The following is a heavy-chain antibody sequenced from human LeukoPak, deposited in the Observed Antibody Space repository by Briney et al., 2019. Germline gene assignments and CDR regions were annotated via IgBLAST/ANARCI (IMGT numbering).Heavy chain of an antibody. J-gene: IGHJ3*02. Sequence: GGSLRLSCAASGFTFSSYSMNWVRQAPGKGLEWVSSISSISSYIYYADSVKGRFTISRDNAKNSLYLQMNSLRAEDTAVYYCARASGYTSGWYDDALDMWGQGTMVTVFS. D-gene: IGHD6-19*01. CDR3: ARASGYTSGWYDDALDM. V-gene: IGHV3-21*01. CDR2: ISSISSYI. CDR1: GFTFSSYS.